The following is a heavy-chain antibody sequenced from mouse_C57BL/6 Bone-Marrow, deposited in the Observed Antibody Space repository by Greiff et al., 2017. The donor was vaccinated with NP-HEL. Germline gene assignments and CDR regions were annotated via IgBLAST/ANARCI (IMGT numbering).Heavy chain of an antibody. V-gene: IGHV1-80*01. Sequence: QVHVKQSGAELVKPGASVKISCKASGYAFSSYWMNWVKQRPGKGLEWIGQIYPGDGDTNYNGKFKGKATLTADKSSSTAYMQLSSLTSEDSAVYFGARYYGSSYYFDYWGQGTTLTVSS. CDR1: GYAFSSYW. D-gene: IGHD1-1*01. CDR3: ARYYGSSYYFDY. J-gene: IGHJ2*01. CDR2: IYPGDGDT.